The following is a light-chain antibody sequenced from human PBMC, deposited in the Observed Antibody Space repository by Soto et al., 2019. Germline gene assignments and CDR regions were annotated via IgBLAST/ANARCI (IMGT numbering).Light chain of an antibody. CDR2: GAS. V-gene: IGKV3-20*01. CDR3: QQYGSSGT. J-gene: IGKJ1*01. Sequence: EIVLTPSLGTLSLTPVQRAPLSCGASQSVSNNCLAWYQQKPGQAPRLLIYGASNRDTGIPDRFSGSGSGTDLTLTISRLEPEDFAVYYCQQYGSSGTFGQGTKVDI. CDR1: QSVSNNC.